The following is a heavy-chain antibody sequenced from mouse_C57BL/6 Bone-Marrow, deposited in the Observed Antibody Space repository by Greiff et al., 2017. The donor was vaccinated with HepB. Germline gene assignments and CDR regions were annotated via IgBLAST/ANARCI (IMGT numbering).Heavy chain of an antibody. CDR3: TAGGYWFAY. J-gene: IGHJ3*01. V-gene: IGHV14-4*01. CDR2: IDPENGDT. Sequence: VQLKESGAELVRPGASVKLSCTASGFNIKDDYMHWVKQRPEQGLEWIGWIDPENGDTEYASKFQGKATITADTSSNTAYLQLSSLTSEDTAVYYCTAGGYWFAYWGQGTLVTVSA. D-gene: IGHD2-2*01. CDR1: GFNIKDDY.